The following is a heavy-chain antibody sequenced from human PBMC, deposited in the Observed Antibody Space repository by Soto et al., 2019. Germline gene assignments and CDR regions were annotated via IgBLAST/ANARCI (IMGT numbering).Heavy chain of an antibody. CDR1: GFTVSSNY. CDR2: IYSGGST. J-gene: IGHJ6*02. V-gene: IGHV3-53*01. D-gene: IGHD5-18*01. Sequence: GGSLRLSCAASGFTVSSNYMSWVRQAPGKGLEWVSVIYSGGSTYYADSVKGRFTISRDNSKNTLYLQMNGLRAEDTAVYYCASRSYGYEEFYYYGMNVWGQGTTVTVSS. CDR3: ASRSYGYEEFYYYGMNV.